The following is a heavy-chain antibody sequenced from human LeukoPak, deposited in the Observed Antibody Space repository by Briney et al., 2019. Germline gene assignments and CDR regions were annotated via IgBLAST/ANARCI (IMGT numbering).Heavy chain of an antibody. CDR1: GFTFSDYY. V-gene: IGHV3-11*01. J-gene: IGHJ4*02. CDR3: ARATAADTAMIYFDY. D-gene: IGHD5-18*01. Sequence: GGSLRLSCAASGFTFSDYYMSWIRQATGKGLEWVSYISSSGNIIYSADSVKGRFTISRDNAKNSLYLQINSLRAEDTAVYYCARATAADTAMIYFDYWGQGTLVTVSS. CDR2: ISSSGNII.